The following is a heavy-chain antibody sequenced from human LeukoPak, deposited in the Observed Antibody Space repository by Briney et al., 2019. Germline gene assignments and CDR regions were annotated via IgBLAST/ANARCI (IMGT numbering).Heavy chain of an antibody. CDR3: VRDGTWYDY. Sequence: GGSLRLSGAASGFTFSSYSMHWVRQAPGKGLEWVSYISISSTSIYYADSVKGRFTISRDNAKNSLYLQMNSLRDEDTAVYYCVRDGTWYDYWGQGTLVTVSS. V-gene: IGHV3-48*02. CDR1: GFTFSSYS. CDR2: ISISSTSI. J-gene: IGHJ4*02. D-gene: IGHD1-26*01.